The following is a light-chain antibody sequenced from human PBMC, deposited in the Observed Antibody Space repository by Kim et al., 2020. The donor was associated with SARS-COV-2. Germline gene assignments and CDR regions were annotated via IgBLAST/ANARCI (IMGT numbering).Light chain of an antibody. CDR3: QQRSNWPLT. V-gene: IGKV3-11*02. Sequence: LSPGERATRSCRASQSVSSHLAWYQQRPGQAPRLLIYDASNRATGIPARFSGSGSGGDFTLTIGNLEPEDFAVYYCQQRSNWPLTFGGGTKVDIK. J-gene: IGKJ4*01. CDR1: QSVSSH. CDR2: DAS.